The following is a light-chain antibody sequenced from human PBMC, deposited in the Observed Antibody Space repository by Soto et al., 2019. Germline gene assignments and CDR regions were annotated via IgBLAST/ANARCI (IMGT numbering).Light chain of an antibody. CDR3: QQYDNWPPTT. J-gene: IGKJ1*01. CDR2: ATS. V-gene: IGKV3-15*01. CDR1: QSINNK. Sequence: EIKLTQSPVTLSVSPGESATLSCRASQSINNKLAWYQQKPGQAPRLLIYATSARATGVPARFSGSGSGTEFTLTISSLQSEDCAVYYCQQYDNWPPTTFGQGTKVEIK.